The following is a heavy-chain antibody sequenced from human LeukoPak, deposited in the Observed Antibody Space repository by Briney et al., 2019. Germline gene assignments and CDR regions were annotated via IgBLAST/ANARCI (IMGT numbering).Heavy chain of an antibody. CDR1: GGSFSGYY. D-gene: IGHD1-26*01. V-gene: IGHV4-34*01. J-gene: IGHJ4*02. CDR3: ARSGSYGGDY. Sequence: SETLSLTCAVYGGSFSGYYWSWIRQPPGKGLEWIGEINHSGSTNYNPSLKSRVTISVDTSKNQFSLKLSSVTAADTAAYYCARSGSYGGDYWGQGTLVTVSS. CDR2: INHSGST.